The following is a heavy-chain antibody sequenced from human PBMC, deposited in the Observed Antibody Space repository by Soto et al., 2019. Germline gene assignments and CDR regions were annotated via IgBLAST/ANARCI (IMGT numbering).Heavy chain of an antibody. D-gene: IGHD2-8*01. V-gene: IGHV3-23*01. CDR1: GFTFSSYA. CDR3: AKDNVLVC. Sequence: EVQLLESGGGLVQSGGSLRLSCAASGFTFSSYAMNWVRQAPGKGLKWVSAISGSGGSTYYADPVKGRFTISRDKSNKTRYLQINSRRAEDTAIYYCAKDNVLVCWGQGTLLTVPS. J-gene: IGHJ4*01. CDR2: ISGSGGST.